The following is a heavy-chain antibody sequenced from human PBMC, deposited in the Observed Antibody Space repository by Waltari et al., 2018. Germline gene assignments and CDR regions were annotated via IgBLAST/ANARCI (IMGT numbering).Heavy chain of an antibody. CDR1: GGPINSANYD. V-gene: IGHV4-61*02. CDR3: ARGDDRPARYFFDS. J-gene: IGHJ5*01. Sequence: QVQLRETGPGLVKPSQTLSLTCSVSGGPINSANYDWGWVRKAAAKGLEWIGRTYSNGESRYSPSLDRRVTISVDRSRNQFSLSLRSVTAADTAMYYCARGDDRPARYFFDSWGQGILVTVSS. CDR2: TYSNGES. D-gene: IGHD3-16*01.